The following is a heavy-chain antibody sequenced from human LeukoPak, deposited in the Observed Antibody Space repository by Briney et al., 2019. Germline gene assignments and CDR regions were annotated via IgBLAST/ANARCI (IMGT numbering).Heavy chain of an antibody. V-gene: IGHV3-23*01. CDR2: ISGSGGST. Sequence: PGGSLRLSCAASGFTFSSYAMSWVRQAPGKGLEWVSAISGSGGSTYYADSVKGRFTISRDNSKNTLYLQMNSLRAEDTAVYYCAKDDRYDSSGYPDYWGQGTLVTASS. J-gene: IGHJ4*02. D-gene: IGHD3-22*01. CDR3: AKDDRYDSSGYPDY. CDR1: GFTFSSYA.